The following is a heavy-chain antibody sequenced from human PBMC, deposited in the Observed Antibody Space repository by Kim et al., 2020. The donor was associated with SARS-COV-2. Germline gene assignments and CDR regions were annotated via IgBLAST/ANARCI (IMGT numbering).Heavy chain of an antibody. J-gene: IGHJ5*02. V-gene: IGHV3-53*01. CDR2: IYSGGST. Sequence: GGSLRLSCAASGFTVSSNYMSWVRQAPGKGLEWVSVIYSGGSTYYADSVKGRFTISRDNSKNTLYLQMNSLRAEDTAVYYCARGVVMNWFDPWGQGTLVTVSS. D-gene: IGHD3-22*01. CDR3: ARGVVMNWFDP. CDR1: GFTVSSNY.